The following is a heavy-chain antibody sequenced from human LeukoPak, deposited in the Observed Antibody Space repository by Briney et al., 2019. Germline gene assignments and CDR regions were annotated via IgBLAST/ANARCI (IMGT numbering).Heavy chain of an antibody. V-gene: IGHV3-23*01. CDR3: AKDPVWFGDYFDY. Sequence: GGSLRLSCAASGFTFSIYGMSWVRQAPGKGLEWVSTISGSGGSTYYADSVKGRFTISRDNSKNTLYLQMNSLRAEDTAVYYCAKDPVWFGDYFDYWGQGTLVTVSS. CDR1: GFTFSIYG. CDR2: ISGSGGST. J-gene: IGHJ4*02. D-gene: IGHD3-10*01.